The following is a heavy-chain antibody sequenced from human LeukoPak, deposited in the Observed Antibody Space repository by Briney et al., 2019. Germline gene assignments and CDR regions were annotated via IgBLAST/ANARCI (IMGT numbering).Heavy chain of an antibody. Sequence: SETLSFTCNVSGGSISGRSYYWGWIPQPPGKGLEWIGSAYYSGSTNYNPSLESRVSISVDTSKKQFSLRLYSVTAADTAVYYCGRAKGDNDPAFGYWGEGALVTVSS. CDR1: GGSISGRSYY. J-gene: IGHJ4*02. D-gene: IGHD1-1*01. CDR2: AYYSGST. V-gene: IGHV4-39*01. CDR3: GRAKGDNDPAFGY.